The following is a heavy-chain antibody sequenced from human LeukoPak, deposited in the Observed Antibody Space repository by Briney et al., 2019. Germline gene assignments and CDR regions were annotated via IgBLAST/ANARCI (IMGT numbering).Heavy chain of an antibody. CDR2: IGTAGDT. Sequence: PGGSLRLSCAASGFTFSSYDMHWVRQATGKGLEWVSAIGTAGDTYYPGSVKGRFTISRENAKNSLYLQMNSLRAGDTAVYYCARLGVTDDAFDIWGQGTMVTASS. CDR3: ARLGVTDDAFDI. J-gene: IGHJ3*02. D-gene: IGHD4-23*01. CDR1: GFTFSSYD. V-gene: IGHV3-13*01.